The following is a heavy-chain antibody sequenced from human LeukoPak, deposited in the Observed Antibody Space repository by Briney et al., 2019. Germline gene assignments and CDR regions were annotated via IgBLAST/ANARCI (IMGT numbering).Heavy chain of an antibody. D-gene: IGHD6-13*01. Sequence: GGSLRLSCAASGFTFSSYSMNWVRQAPGKGLEWVSFISTSSSYIYYADSMKGRVTISRDNAKNSLYLQLNSLRAEDTAVYFCARASSSWYSFGYWGQGTLVTVSS. J-gene: IGHJ4*02. CDR3: ARASSSWYSFGY. V-gene: IGHV3-21*01. CDR1: GFTFSSYS. CDR2: ISTSSSYI.